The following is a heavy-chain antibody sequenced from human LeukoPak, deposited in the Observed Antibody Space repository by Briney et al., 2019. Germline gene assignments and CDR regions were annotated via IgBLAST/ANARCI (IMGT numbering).Heavy chain of an antibody. CDR2: IIPIFGTA. D-gene: IGHD3-3*01. Sequence: ASVQASCKASGGTFSSYAISWVRQAPGQGLEWMGGIIPIFGTANYAQKFQGRVTITADESTSTAYMELSSLRSEDTAVYYCARDPNDFWSHYGMDVWGQGTTVTVSS. J-gene: IGHJ6*02. V-gene: IGHV1-69*13. CDR3: ARDPNDFWSHYGMDV. CDR1: GGTFSSYA.